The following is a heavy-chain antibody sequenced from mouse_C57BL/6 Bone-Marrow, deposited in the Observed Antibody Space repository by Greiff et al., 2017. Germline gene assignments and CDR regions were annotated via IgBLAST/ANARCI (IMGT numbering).Heavy chain of an antibody. V-gene: IGHV1-64*01. Sequence: QVQLQQPGAELVKPGASVKLSCKASGYTFTSYWMHWVKQRPGQGLEWIGMIHPNSGSTNYNEKFKSKATLTVDKSSSTAYMQLSSLTSEYSAVYYWARGLYYGNFHFDYWGQGTTLTVSS. CDR3: ARGLYYGNFHFDY. J-gene: IGHJ2*01. D-gene: IGHD2-1*01. CDR1: GYTFTSYW. CDR2: IHPNSGST.